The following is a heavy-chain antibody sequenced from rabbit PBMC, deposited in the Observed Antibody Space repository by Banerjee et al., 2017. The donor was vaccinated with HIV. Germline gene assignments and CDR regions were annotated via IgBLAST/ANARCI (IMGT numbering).Heavy chain of an antibody. CDR3: ARDGAGYAGYGYDYFNL. CDR1: GFSFSSSYY. Sequence: QSLEESGGDLVKPGASLTLTCTASGFSFSSSYYMCWVRQAPGKGLEWIGCIYASSTDSTYYASWAKGRFTISKTSSTTVTLQMTSLTAADTATYFCARDGAGYAGYGYDYFNLWGPGTLVTVS. CDR2: IYASSTDST. D-gene: IGHD6-1*01. J-gene: IGHJ4*01. V-gene: IGHV1S40*01.